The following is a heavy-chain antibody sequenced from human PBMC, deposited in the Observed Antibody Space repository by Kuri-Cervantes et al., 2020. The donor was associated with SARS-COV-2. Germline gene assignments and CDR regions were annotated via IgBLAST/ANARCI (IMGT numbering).Heavy chain of an antibody. CDR3: ARVRKITGTTPDY. CDR1: GYTFTSYG. J-gene: IGHJ4*02. CDR2: ISAYNGNT. D-gene: IGHD1-7*01. Sequence: AVKVSCKASGYTFTSYGITWVRQAPGQGLEWMGWISAYNGNTNYAQKLQGRVTMTTDTSTGTAYMELRSLRSDDTAVYYCARVRKITGTTPDYWGQGTLVTVSS. V-gene: IGHV1-18*04.